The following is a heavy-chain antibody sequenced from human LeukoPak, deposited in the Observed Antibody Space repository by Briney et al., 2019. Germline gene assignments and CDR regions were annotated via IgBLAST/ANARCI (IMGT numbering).Heavy chain of an antibody. V-gene: IGHV3-74*01. CDR3: ICSNPTSDY. CDR2: INSDGSST. D-gene: IGHD3-10*02. Sequence: GGSLRLSCAASGFTFSSYAMSWVRQVPGKGLVWVSRINSDGSSTTYADSVKGRFTISRDNAQNTMYLQMNSLRAEDTAVYYCICSNPTSDYWGQGTLVTVSS. J-gene: IGHJ4*02. CDR1: GFTFSSYA.